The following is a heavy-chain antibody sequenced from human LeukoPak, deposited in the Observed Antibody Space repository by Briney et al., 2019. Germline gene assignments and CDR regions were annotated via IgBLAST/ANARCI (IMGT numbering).Heavy chain of an antibody. CDR1: GFTVSSHY. D-gene: IGHD3-10*01. CDR3: ARSLRVRGVPDYMDV. J-gene: IGHJ6*03. Sequence: PGGSLRLSCAASGFTVSSHYMTWVPQAPAKGPQWVSVIHKNAITYYADTVKGRFTISRDNSKNMVYLQMNSLRAEDTAVYYCARSLRVRGVPDYMDVWGKGTTVTISS. V-gene: IGHV3-53*01. CDR2: IHKNAIT.